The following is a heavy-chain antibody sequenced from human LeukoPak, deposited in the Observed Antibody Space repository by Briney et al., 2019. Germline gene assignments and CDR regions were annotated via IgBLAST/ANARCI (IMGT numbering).Heavy chain of an antibody. J-gene: IGHJ4*02. CDR3: AKDRGFYYGSGISY. CDR2: IRFDGSNK. CDR1: GYTFSSYG. V-gene: IGHV3-30*02. D-gene: IGHD3-10*01. Sequence: PGGSLRLSCAASGYTFSSYGMHWVRQAPGKGLEWVAFIRFDGSNKYYADSVKGRFTISRDNSKNTLYLQMDSQSAEDTAVYYCAKDRGFYYGSGISYWGQGTLVTVSS.